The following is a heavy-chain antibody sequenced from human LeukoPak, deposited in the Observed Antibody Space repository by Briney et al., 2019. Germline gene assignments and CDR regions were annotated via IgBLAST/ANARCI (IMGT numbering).Heavy chain of an antibody. CDR1: GFTFSSYA. CDR3: AKTYRGSDFWSGYYDY. D-gene: IGHD3-3*01. V-gene: IGHV3-23*01. CDR2: ISGSGGST. J-gene: IGHJ4*02. Sequence: PGGSLRLSCAASGFTFSSYAMSWVRQAPGKGLEWVSAISGSGGSTYYADSVKGRFTISRDNSKNTLYLQMNSLRAEDTAVYYCAKTYRGSDFWSGYYDYWGQGTLVTVSS.